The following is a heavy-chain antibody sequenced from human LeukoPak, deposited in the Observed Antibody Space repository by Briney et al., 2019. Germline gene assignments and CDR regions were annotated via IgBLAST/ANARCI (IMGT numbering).Heavy chain of an antibody. J-gene: IGHJ4*02. CDR2: IRSSGGST. CDR3: AKGWNSIKYDS. D-gene: IGHD1-1*01. CDR1: GFTFNTDA. V-gene: IGHV3-23*01. Sequence: PGDSLRLSCAPAGFTFNTDAMSWVRQAPGNGLEWVSAIRSSGGSTFHAHSVKGQFTISKDNSKNTRYLQMNSLKAEDPAVYYCAKGWNSIKYDSWGQGTLVTVSS.